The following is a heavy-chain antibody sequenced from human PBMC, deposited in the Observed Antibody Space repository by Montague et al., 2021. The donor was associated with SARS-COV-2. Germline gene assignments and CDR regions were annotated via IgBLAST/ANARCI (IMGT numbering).Heavy chain of an antibody. CDR1: GGSISGSLYY. D-gene: IGHD3-10*01. V-gene: IGHV4-39*07. CDR2: IFYSGTT. J-gene: IGHJ6*02. Sequence: SETLSLTCSVSGGSISGSLYYWGWIRQPPGKGLEWIASIFYSGTTYYNPSLRSRVTISVQTSKNQFSLTVASVTAADTAIYYCASGFKNSYAMDVWGQGTTVIVSS. CDR3: ASGFKNSYAMDV.